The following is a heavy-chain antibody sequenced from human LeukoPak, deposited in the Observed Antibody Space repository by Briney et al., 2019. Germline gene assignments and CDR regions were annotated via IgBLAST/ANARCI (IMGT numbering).Heavy chain of an antibody. D-gene: IGHD6-13*01. Sequence: GRSLRLSCAASGFTFSSYGMHWVRQAPGKGLEWVAFIWYDGNNKDYADSVKGRFTISRDNSKSTLYLQMNSLRAEDTAVYYCAKDRVSYSGYSNNWQPFDYWGQGTLVTVSS. CDR1: GFTFSSYG. CDR3: AKDRVSYSGYSNNWQPFDY. J-gene: IGHJ4*02. CDR2: IWYDGNNK. V-gene: IGHV3-30*02.